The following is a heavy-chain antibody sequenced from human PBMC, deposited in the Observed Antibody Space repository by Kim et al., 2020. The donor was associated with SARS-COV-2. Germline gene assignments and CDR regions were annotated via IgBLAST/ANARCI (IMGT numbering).Heavy chain of an antibody. J-gene: IGHJ3*01. Sequence: YADSVNGRFTISRDNAKNSLYLQMTSLRADDTALYYCARDGLRPANAFDLWGQGAKVIVST. CDR3: ARDGLRPANAFDL. V-gene: IGHV3-11*01.